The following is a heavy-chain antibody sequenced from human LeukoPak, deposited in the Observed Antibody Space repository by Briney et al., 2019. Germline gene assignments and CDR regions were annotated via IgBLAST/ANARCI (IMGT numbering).Heavy chain of an antibody. D-gene: IGHD3-22*01. Sequence: GASVKVSCKASGYTFTSYYIHWVRQAPGQGLEWMGIINPSGGSTSYAQKFQGRVTMTRDTSTSTVYMELSSLRSEDTAVYYCASSTLITMIVVDDAFDIWGQGTMVTVSS. J-gene: IGHJ3*02. V-gene: IGHV1-46*01. CDR1: GYTFTSYY. CDR2: INPSGGST. CDR3: ASSTLITMIVVDDAFDI.